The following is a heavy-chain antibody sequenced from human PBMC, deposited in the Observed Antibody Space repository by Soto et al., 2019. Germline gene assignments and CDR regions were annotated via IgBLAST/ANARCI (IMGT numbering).Heavy chain of an antibody. CDR3: ASSSEEAVAGFFDY. V-gene: IGHV4-4*02. J-gene: IGHJ4*02. Sequence: SETLSLTCAVSGGSISSSNWWSWVRQPPGKGLEWIGEIYHSGSTNYNPSLKSRVTISVDKSKNQFSLKLSSVTAADTAVYYCASSSEEAVAGFFDYWGQGTLVTVSS. CDR1: GGSISSSNW. D-gene: IGHD6-19*01. CDR2: IYHSGST.